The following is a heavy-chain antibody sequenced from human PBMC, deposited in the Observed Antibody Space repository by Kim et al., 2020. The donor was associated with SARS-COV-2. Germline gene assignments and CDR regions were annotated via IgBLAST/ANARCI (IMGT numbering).Heavy chain of an antibody. J-gene: IGHJ3*02. Sequence: NYSPSLTSRVTISVGTSKCQFSLRLSSVTAADTAVYFCARLGSGGRSFGIWGQGTMGTVSS. CDR3: ARLGSGGRSFGI. D-gene: IGHD1-26*01. V-gene: IGHV4-4*09.